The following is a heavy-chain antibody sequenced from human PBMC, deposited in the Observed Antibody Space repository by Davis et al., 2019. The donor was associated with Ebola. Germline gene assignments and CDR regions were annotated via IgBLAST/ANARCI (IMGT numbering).Heavy chain of an antibody. J-gene: IGHJ4*02. CDR2: IYSGGST. Sequence: GGSLRLSCAVSGFTVSSNYMNWVRQAPGKGLEWVSVIYSGGSTYYADSVKGRFTISRDDSKNTAYLQMNSLKTEDTAVYYCSIAAAGTNDYWGQGTLVTVSS. CDR3: SIAAAGTNDY. D-gene: IGHD6-13*01. CDR1: GFTVSSNY. V-gene: IGHV3-53*01.